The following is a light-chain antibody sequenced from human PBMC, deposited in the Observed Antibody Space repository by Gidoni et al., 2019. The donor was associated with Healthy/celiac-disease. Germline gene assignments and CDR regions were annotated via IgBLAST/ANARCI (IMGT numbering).Light chain of an antibody. Sequence: QSALTQPPSASGSPGQSVTISCTGTSSDVGGYNYVSGYQQHPGKAPKLMIYEVSKRPSGVPDRFSGSKSGNTASLTVSGLQAEDEADYYCSSYAGTFWVFGTGTKVTVL. CDR3: SSYAGTFWV. J-gene: IGLJ1*01. V-gene: IGLV2-8*01. CDR2: EVS. CDR1: SSDVGGYNY.